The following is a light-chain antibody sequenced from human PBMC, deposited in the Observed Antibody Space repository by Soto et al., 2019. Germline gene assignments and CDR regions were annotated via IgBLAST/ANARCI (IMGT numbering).Light chain of an antibody. Sequence: SYELTQPPSVSVAPGQTARITCGGTNIGRKSVHWYQQKPGQAPVVVVYDDRDRPSGIPERFSGSNSGNTAALTISRVEAGEEADYCCHLRNSNSDQGVFGGGTTLTVL. CDR3: HLRNSNSDQGV. CDR2: DDR. CDR1: NIGRKS. V-gene: IGLV3-21*02. J-gene: IGLJ2*01.